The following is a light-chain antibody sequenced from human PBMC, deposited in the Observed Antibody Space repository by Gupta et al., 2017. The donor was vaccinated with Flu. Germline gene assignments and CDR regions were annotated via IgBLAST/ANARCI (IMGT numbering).Light chain of an antibody. V-gene: IGKV3-20*01. Sequence: EIVLTQSPGTLSLSPGERATLSCRASQSVSSSYLAWYQQKPGQAPMLLIYGASSRATGIPDRFSGSGFGIDVTLTISRRELEDFAVYYCQQDGSYHLWTFGQGTKVEIK. CDR2: GAS. J-gene: IGKJ1*01. CDR1: QSVSSSY. CDR3: QQDGSYHLWT.